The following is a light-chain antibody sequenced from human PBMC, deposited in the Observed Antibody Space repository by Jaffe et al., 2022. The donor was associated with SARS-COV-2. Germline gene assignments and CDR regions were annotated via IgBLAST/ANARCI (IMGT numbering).Light chain of an antibody. Sequence: QSALTQPRSVSGSPGQSVTISCTGTSSDVGGYKFVSWYQHHPGRAPKLMIYDVSERPSGVPDRFSGSKSGNTASLTISGLQAEDEADYYCCSYAGTYTWVFGGGTKLTVL. J-gene: IGLJ3*02. CDR1: SSDVGGYKF. CDR2: DVS. CDR3: CSYAGTYTWV. V-gene: IGLV2-11*01.